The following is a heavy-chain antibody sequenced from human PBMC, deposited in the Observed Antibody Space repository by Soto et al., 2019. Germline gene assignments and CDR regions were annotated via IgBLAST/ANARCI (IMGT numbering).Heavy chain of an antibody. CDR3: ALRRRVIRYFDLGYFDY. V-gene: IGHV2-5*02. D-gene: IGHD3-9*01. J-gene: IGHJ4*02. Sequence: QLTLNESGPPVVKPTQTLTLTCRFSGFSLHSPGVGVGWIRQPPGKALEWLALIYWDDAKRYNPSLKSRLNITKDPYKNQVVFRVTHAEPEDTATYYCALRRRVIRYFDLGYFDYWGQGSVVTVSS. CDR2: IYWDDAK. CDR1: GFSLHSPGVG.